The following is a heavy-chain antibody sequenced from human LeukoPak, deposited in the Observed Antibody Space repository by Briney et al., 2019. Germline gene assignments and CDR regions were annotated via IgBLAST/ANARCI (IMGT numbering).Heavy chain of an antibody. CDR3: ARRSGYYLDY. CDR2: ISGSADSI. CDR1: GFTFSDYY. V-gene: IGHV3-11*04. Sequence: PGGSLRLXCAASGFTFSDYYMTWIRQAPGKELEWLSYISGSADSIYYADSVKGRFTISRDSAKNSLYLQMNSLRAEDTAVYYCARRSGYYLDYWGQGTLVTVSS. J-gene: IGHJ4*02. D-gene: IGHD3-22*01.